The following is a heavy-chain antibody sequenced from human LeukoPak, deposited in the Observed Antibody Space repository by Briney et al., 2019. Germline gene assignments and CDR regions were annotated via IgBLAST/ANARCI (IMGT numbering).Heavy chain of an antibody. CDR2: IYYSGST. D-gene: IGHD2-15*01. V-gene: IGHV4-59*12. CDR1: GGSISSYY. Sequence: SETLSLTCTVSGGSISSYYWSRIRQPPGKGLEWIGYIYYSGSTNYNPSLKSRVTISVDTSKNQFSLKLSSVTAADTAVYYCARAIGYCSGGSCYGAFIYWGQGTLVTVSS. J-gene: IGHJ4*02. CDR3: ARAIGYCSGGSCYGAFIY.